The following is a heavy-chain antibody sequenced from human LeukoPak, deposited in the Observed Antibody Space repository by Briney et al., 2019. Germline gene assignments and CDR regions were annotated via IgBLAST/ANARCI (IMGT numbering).Heavy chain of an antibody. CDR3: AKSEATWELHDLECSFDY. D-gene: IGHD1-26*01. CDR2: IGTSSTTT. Sequence: PGGSLRLSCAASGFTFSSYTMNWVRQPPGKGLEWVSNIGTSSTTTYYAGSVKGRFTISRDNSKNTLYLQMNSLRAEDTAVYYCAKSEATWELHDLECSFDYWGQGTLVTVSS. J-gene: IGHJ4*02. V-gene: IGHV3-48*01. CDR1: GFTFSSYT.